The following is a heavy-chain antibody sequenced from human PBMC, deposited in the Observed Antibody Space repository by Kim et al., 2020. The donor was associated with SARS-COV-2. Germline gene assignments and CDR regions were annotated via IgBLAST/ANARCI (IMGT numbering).Heavy chain of an antibody. CDR3: AKTQSSTISYGMDV. J-gene: IGHJ6*02. Sequence: DSVKGRFPISRDNSKNTLYLQMNSLRAEDTAVYYCAKTQSSTISYGMDVWGQGTTVTVSS. V-gene: IGHV3-23*01. D-gene: IGHD2-2*01.